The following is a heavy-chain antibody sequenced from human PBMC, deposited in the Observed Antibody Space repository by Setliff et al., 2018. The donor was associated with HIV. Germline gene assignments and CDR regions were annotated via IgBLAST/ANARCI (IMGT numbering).Heavy chain of an antibody. D-gene: IGHD3-10*01. CDR3: ARDAGPHYGSGPPLEY. V-gene: IGHV4-61*02. CDR1: GGSISSVNYY. Sequence: KPSETLSLTCNVSGGSISSVNYYWNWIRQPAGKGLEWIGRIYPSGNINYNPSLKSRLTMSIDTSKNQFSLKLSSVTATDTAVYYCARDAGPHYGSGPPLEYWGQGIQVTVSS. CDR2: IYPSGNI. J-gene: IGHJ4*02.